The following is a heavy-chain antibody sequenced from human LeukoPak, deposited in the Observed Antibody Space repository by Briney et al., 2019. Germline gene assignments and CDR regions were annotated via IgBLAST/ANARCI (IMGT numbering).Heavy chain of an antibody. V-gene: IGHV3-74*01. D-gene: IGHD2-21*02. CDR1: GFTFSSYW. J-gene: IGHJ4*02. Sequence: GGSLRLSCAASGFTFSSYWIHWVRQAPGKGLVWVSRINSDGSSTSYADSVKGRLTISRDNAKSTLYLQMNSLRAEDTAVYYCARARGGDSLFDYWGQGTLVTVSS. CDR2: INSDGSST. CDR3: ARARGGDSLFDY.